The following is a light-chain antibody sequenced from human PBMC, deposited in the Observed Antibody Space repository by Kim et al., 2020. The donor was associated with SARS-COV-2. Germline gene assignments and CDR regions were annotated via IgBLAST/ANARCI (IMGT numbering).Light chain of an antibody. CDR3: QSYDNSLNNKV. J-gene: IGLJ2*01. V-gene: IGLV1-40*01. CDR2: ANI. Sequence: QRATISCTGSSSNLVAGAEVHWYQHLQGSAPKLLIFANINRPSGVPDRFFGSRSGTSASLTITRLQAEDEADYYCQSYDNSLNNKVFGGGTKVTVL. CDR1: SSNLVAGAE.